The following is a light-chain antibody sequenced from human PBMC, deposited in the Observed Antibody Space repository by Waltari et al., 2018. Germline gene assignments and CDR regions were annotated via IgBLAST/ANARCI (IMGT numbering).Light chain of an antibody. CDR1: QSISTW. V-gene: IGKV1-5*03. Sequence: DIQMTQSPSSLSASVGDKVTITCRASQSISTWLAWFQLKPGKAPKHLIYKASNVESGVPSRFSGSGSGTEFTLTISSLLTEDFATYYCQQYNSDSHSFGQGTRLEIK. CDR2: KAS. J-gene: IGKJ2*01. CDR3: QQYNSDSHS.